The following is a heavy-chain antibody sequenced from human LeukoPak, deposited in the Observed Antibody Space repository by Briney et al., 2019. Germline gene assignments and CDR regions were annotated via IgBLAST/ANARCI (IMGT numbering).Heavy chain of an antibody. CDR3: ARDRRYGDRVPYYFDY. D-gene: IGHD4-17*01. CDR1: GFTFSILD. CDR2: ISGNGGRT. V-gene: IGHV3-23*01. J-gene: IGHJ4*02. Sequence: GGSLRLSCAASGFTFSILDMSWVRQAPGKGLEWVSAISGNGGRTYYADSVKGRFTISRDNSKNTLYLQMNSLRAEDTAVYYCARDRRYGDRVPYYFDYWGQGTLVAVSS.